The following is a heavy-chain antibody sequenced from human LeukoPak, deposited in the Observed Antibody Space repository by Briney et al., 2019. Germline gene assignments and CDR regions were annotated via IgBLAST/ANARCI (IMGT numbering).Heavy chain of an antibody. J-gene: IGHJ6*03. D-gene: IGHD2-2*01. CDR3: ARSIPAASYDYYYMDV. Sequence: PGGSLRPSCAASGFTLSSYWTSWVRQAPGKGLEWVANIKQDGSEKYYVDSVKGRFTISRDNGKNSLYLQMNSLRAEKTAVYYCARSIPAASYDYYYMDVWGKGTTVTVSS. CDR2: IKQDGSEK. CDR1: GFTLSSYW. V-gene: IGHV3-7*01.